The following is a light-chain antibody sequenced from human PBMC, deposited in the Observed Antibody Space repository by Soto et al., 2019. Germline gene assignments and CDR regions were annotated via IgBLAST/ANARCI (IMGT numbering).Light chain of an antibody. CDR2: LGS. J-gene: IGKJ1*01. Sequence: DIAMTQSPLSLPVTPGEPASISCRSSQSLLHSNGFTYLDWYLQKPGQSQQLLIYLGSNRASGVPDRFSGSVSGTDFTLRISRVEAEDVGVYYCMQALQTARTFGHGTKVDIK. CDR1: QSLLHSNGFTY. V-gene: IGKV2-28*01. CDR3: MQALQTART.